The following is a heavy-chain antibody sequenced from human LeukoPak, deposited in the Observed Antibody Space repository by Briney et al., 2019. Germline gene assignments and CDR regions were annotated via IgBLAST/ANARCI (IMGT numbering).Heavy chain of an antibody. J-gene: IGHJ6*03. V-gene: IGHV4-61*02. Sequence: SETLSLTCTVSGGSISSSNYYWSWIRQPAGKGLEWIGRIYTSGSTNYNPSLKSRVTMSVDTSKNQFSLKLSSVTAADTAVYYCARDSAWISGWDYYYYMDVWGKGTTVTISS. D-gene: IGHD6-19*01. CDR2: IYTSGST. CDR1: GGSISSSNYY. CDR3: ARDSAWISGWDYYYYMDV.